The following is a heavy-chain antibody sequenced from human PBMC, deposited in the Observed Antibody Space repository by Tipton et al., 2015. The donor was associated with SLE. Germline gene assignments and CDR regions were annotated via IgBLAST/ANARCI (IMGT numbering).Heavy chain of an antibody. D-gene: IGHD3-22*01. CDR2: INHTGST. CDR1: GWSFSGNF. V-gene: IGHV4-34*01. CDR3: ARDEYRYDTTGYHLLGHFDF. Sequence: TLSLTCAVYGWSFSGNFWTWIRQSPGKGLEWIGEINHTGSTNYNPSLKSRVTISVDTSEKQFSLNLSSVTAADTAVYYCARDEYRYDTTGYHLLGHFDFWGQGTLVTVSS. J-gene: IGHJ4*02.